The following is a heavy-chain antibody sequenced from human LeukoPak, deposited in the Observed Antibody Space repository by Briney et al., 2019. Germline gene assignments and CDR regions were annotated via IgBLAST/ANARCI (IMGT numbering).Heavy chain of an antibody. D-gene: IGHD3-10*01. CDR2: IYSGNSDT. J-gene: IGHJ4*02. Sequence: GESLKISCKGSGYGSTNYWFGWVRQLPGEGLEWMGLIYSGNSDTRYSPSFQGQVTVSADKSINTVYLQWSSLKASDSAIYFCARAIPGTYYFDYWGQGTLVAVSS. V-gene: IGHV5-51*01. CDR3: ARAIPGTYYFDY. CDR1: GYGSTNYW.